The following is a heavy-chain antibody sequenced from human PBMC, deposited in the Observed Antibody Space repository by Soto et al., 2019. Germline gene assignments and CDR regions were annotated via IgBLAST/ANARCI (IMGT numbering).Heavy chain of an antibody. CDR2: INAGNGNT. CDR3: AIEGLHDSSRYYDDFDS. J-gene: IGHJ4*02. D-gene: IGHD3-22*01. V-gene: IGHV1-3*01. Sequence: ASVKVSCKASGYTFTSYALHWVRQAPGQRLEWMGWINAGNGNTKYSQKFQGRVTITRDTSATTAYMEMSSLRSEDTAVYYCAIEGLHDSSRYYDDFDSWGQGTLVTVSS. CDR1: GYTFTSYA.